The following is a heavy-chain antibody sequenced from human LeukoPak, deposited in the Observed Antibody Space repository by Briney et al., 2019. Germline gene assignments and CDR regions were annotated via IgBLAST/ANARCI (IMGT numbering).Heavy chain of an antibody. CDR3: ARVGGWFAPQDAFDV. J-gene: IGHJ3*01. CDR2: IYIGGST. D-gene: IGHD6-19*01. Sequence: PGGSLRLSCAASGFTVSSNYMSWVRQAPGTGLEWVSGIYIGGSTFYADSVKGRFTISRDTSKNTLNLQMNSLRAEDTAVYYCARVGGWFAPQDAFDVWGQGTMVTVSS. CDR1: GFTVSSNY. V-gene: IGHV3-53*01.